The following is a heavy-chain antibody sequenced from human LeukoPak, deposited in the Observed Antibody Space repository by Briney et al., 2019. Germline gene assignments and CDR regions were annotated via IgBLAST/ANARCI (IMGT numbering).Heavy chain of an antibody. J-gene: IGHJ5*02. V-gene: IGHV1-8*01. D-gene: IGHD6-19*01. Sequence: ASVKVSCKASGYTFTTYDINWVRQATGQGLEWMGWMNPNSGNTGYAQKFQGRVTMTKNTAMGTAYMELSSLTSEDTAVYYCARVPSFLAAVAGNAGWFDPLGQGTLVTVSS. CDR2: MNPNSGNT. CDR3: ARVPSFLAAVAGNAGWFDP. CDR1: GYTFTTYD.